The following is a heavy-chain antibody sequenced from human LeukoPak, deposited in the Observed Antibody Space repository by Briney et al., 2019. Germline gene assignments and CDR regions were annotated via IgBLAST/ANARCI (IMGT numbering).Heavy chain of an antibody. Sequence: ASVKVSCKASGYTFTGYYMHWVRQAPGQGLEWMGWINPNSGGTNYAQKFQGRVTMTRDTPISTAYMELSRLRSDDTAVYYCARGATYSSGQLAYWGQGTLVTVSS. J-gene: IGHJ4*02. D-gene: IGHD3-22*01. V-gene: IGHV1-2*02. CDR1: GYTFTGYY. CDR2: INPNSGGT. CDR3: ARGATYSSGQLAY.